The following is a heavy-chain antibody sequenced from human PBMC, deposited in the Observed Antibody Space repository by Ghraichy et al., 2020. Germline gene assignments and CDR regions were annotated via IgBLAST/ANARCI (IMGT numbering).Heavy chain of an antibody. CDR3: ARELYSSGWYYFDY. V-gene: IGHV3-48*03. CDR1: GFTFSSYE. Sequence: GGSLRLSCAASGFTFSSYEMNWVRQAPGKGLEWVSHISSSGSTIYYADSVKGRFTISRDNAKNSLYLQMNSLRAEETAVYYCARELYSSGWYYFDYCGQGTLVTVSS. CDR2: ISSSGSTI. J-gene: IGHJ4*02. D-gene: IGHD6-19*01.